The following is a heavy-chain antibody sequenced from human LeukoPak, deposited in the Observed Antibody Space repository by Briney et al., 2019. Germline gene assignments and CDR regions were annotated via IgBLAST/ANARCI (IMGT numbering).Heavy chain of an antibody. CDR2: ISAYNGNT. J-gene: IGHJ3*02. V-gene: IGHV1-18*01. D-gene: IGHD2-2*01. Sequence: ASVKVSCKASGYTFTSYGISWVGQAPGQGLEWMGWISAYNGNTNYAQKLQGRVTMTTDTSTSTAYMELRSLRSDDTAVYYCARERIGYCSSTSCLDAFDIWGQGTMVTVSS. CDR1: GYTFTSYG. CDR3: ARERIGYCSSTSCLDAFDI.